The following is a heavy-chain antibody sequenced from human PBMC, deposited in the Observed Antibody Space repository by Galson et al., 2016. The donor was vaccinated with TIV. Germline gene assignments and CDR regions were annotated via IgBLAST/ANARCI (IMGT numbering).Heavy chain of an antibody. Sequence: SLRLSCAASEFTLSNYHIHWVRQAPGEGLAWVALISNDGRNKQYPDSAKGRFTVSRDNSKNTVYLQVDRLRAEDTAVYYCAREKYTSGSAGTFDVWGQGTMVTVSS. CDR2: ISNDGRNK. V-gene: IGHV3-30*04. J-gene: IGHJ3*01. CDR3: AREKYTSGSAGTFDV. D-gene: IGHD3-22*01. CDR1: EFTLSNYH.